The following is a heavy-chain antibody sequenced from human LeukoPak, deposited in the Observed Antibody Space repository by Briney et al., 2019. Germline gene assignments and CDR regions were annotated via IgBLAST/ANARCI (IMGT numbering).Heavy chain of an antibody. CDR3: ARGELHPGSLFDY. V-gene: IGHV3-21*01. CDR2: ISSSSSYI. CDR1: GFTFSSYS. D-gene: IGHD1-26*01. J-gene: IGHJ4*02. Sequence: GGSLRLSCAASGFTFSSYSMNWVRQAPGKGLEWVSSISSSSSYIYYADSVKGRFTISRDNAKNSLYLQMNSLRAEDTAVYYCARGELHPGSLFDYWGQGTLVTVSS.